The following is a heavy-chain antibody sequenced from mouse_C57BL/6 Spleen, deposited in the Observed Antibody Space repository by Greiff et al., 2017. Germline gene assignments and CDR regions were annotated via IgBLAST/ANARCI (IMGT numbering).Heavy chain of an antibody. CDR2: INPSNGGT. J-gene: IGHJ3*01. CDR3: ARGQLRLFAY. CDR1: GYTFTSYW. V-gene: IGHV1-53*01. D-gene: IGHD3-2*02. Sequence: QVQLQQPGTELVKPGASVKLSCKASGYTFTSYWMHWVKQRPGHGLEWIGNINPSNGGTNYNEKFKCKATLTVDKSSSTAYMQLSSLTSEDSAVYNCARGQLRLFAYWGQGTLVTVSA.